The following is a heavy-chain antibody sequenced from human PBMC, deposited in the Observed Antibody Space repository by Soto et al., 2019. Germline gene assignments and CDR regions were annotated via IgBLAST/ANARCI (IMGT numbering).Heavy chain of an antibody. CDR1: GYTFTSYA. J-gene: IGHJ4*02. Sequence: ASVKVSCKASGYTFTSYAMHWVRQAPGQRLEWMGWINAGNGNTKYSQKFQGRVTITRDTSASTAYMELSSLRSEDTAVYYCARDLNCYDSSGYDYWGQGTLVTVSS. CDR3: ARDLNCYDSSGYDY. D-gene: IGHD3-22*01. V-gene: IGHV1-3*01. CDR2: INAGNGNT.